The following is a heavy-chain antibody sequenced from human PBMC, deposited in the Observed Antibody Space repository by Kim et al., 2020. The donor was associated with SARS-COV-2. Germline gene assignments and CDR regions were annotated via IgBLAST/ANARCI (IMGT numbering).Heavy chain of an antibody. J-gene: IGHJ3*02. Sequence: VKGRFTISRDNSKNTLYLQMNSLRAEDTAVYYCARDRGQLWLRAHDAFDIWGQGTMVTVSS. V-gene: IGHV3-30*07. D-gene: IGHD5-18*01. CDR3: ARDRGQLWLRAHDAFDI.